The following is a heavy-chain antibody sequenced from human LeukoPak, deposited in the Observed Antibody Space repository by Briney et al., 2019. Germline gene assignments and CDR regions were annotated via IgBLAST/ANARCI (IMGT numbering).Heavy chain of an antibody. D-gene: IGHD2-2*01. CDR2: INPSGGST. CDR1: GYTFTSYY. CDR3: ATRYCSSTSCPTYYYYYMDV. Sequence: ASVKVSCKASGYTFTSYYMHWVRQAPGQGLEWMGIINPSGGSTSYAQKFQGRVMITADESTSTAYMELSSLRSEDTAVYYCATRYCSSTSCPTYYYYYMDVWGKGTTVTVSS. J-gene: IGHJ6*03. V-gene: IGHV1-46*01.